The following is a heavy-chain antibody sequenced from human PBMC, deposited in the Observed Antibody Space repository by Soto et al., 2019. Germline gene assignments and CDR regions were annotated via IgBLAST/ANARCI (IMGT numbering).Heavy chain of an antibody. J-gene: IGHJ5*02. CDR1: GFTFSSYS. V-gene: IGHV3-48*01. CDR3: ARDGQGGGVVNWFDP. CDR2: ISSSSSTI. D-gene: IGHD3-16*01. Sequence: EVQLVESGGGLVQPGGSLRLSCAASGFTFSSYSMNWVRQAPGKGLEWVSYISSSSSTIYYADSVKGRFTISRDNAKNSLDLQMNGLRAEDTAVYYCARDGQGGGVVNWFDPWGQGTLVTVSS.